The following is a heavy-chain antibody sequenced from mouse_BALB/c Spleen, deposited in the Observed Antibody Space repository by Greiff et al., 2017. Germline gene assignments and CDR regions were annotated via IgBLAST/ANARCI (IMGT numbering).Heavy chain of an antibody. CDR2: ISSGSSTI. J-gene: IGHJ1*01. Sequence: EVKLVESGGGLVQPGGSRKLSCAASGFTFSSFGMHWVRQAPEKGLEWVAYISSGSSTIYYADTVKGRFTISRDNPKNTLFLQMTSLRSEDTAMYYCARSRYDGYFEVWGAGTTVTVSS. V-gene: IGHV5-17*02. D-gene: IGHD2-14*01. CDR3: ARSRYDGYFEV. CDR1: GFTFSSFG.